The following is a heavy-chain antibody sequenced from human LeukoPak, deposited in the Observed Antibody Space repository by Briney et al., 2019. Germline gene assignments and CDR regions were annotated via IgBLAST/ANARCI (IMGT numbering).Heavy chain of an antibody. V-gene: IGHV3-23*01. CDR1: GFSFSNYG. D-gene: IGHD6-19*01. CDR3: ERDPSDYEWQRGWYRDF. J-gene: IGHJ4*01. Sequence: GGSLTLSCAASGFSFSNYGMSWFRQPPAKGLEWVSTINTRADETHYADSVRGRFTIFRDNSKSTLALHMSNLRVEDTAVYYCERDPSDYEWQRGWYRDFWGRGSQVTVSS. CDR2: INTRADET.